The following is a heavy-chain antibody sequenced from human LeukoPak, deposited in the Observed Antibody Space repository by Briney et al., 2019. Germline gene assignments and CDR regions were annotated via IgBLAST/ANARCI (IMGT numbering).Heavy chain of an antibody. CDR3: AKVVVPPYYYYYYMDV. J-gene: IGHJ6*03. D-gene: IGHD2-2*01. Sequence: PGGSLRLSCAASGFTFSSYAMSWVRQAPGKGLEWVSAISGSGGSTCYADSVKGRFTISRDNSKNTLYLQMNSLRAEDTAVYYCAKVVVPPYYYYYYMDVWGKGTTVTVSS. CDR1: GFTFSSYA. V-gene: IGHV3-23*01. CDR2: ISGSGGST.